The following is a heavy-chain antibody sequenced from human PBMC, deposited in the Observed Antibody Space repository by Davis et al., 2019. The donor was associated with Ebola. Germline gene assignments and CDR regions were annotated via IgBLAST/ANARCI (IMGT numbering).Heavy chain of an antibody. V-gene: IGHV3-23*01. CDR1: GFTFSDYY. J-gene: IGHJ5*02. CDR3: ARESSSWLTNWFDP. CDR2: ISGSGGST. Sequence: GESLKISCAASGFTFSDYYMSWIRQAPGKGLEWVSAISGSGGSTYYADSVKGRFTISRDNSKNTLYLQMNSLRAEDTAVYYCARESSSWLTNWFDPWGQGTLVTVSS. D-gene: IGHD6-13*01.